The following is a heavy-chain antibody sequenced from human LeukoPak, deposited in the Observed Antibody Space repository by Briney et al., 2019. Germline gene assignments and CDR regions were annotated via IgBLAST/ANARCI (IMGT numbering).Heavy chain of an antibody. D-gene: IGHD2-2*01. CDR2: INPNSGGT. CDR3: ACGCSSTSCYEYYFDY. CDR1: GYTFTGYD. V-gene: IGHV1-2*02. J-gene: IGHJ4*02. Sequence: ASVKVSCKASGYTFTGYDMHGVRQAPGQGLEWMGWINPNSGGTNYAQKFQGRVTMTRDTSLSTAYMELSRLRSDDTAVYYCACGCSSTSCYEYYFDYWGQGTLVTVYS.